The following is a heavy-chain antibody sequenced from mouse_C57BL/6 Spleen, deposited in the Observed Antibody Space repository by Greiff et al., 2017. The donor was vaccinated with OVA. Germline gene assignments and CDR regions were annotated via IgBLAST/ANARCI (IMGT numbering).Heavy chain of an antibody. Sequence: EVKLEESGPGLVKPSQSLSLTCSVTGYSITSGYYWNWIRQFPGNKLEWMGYISYDGSNNYNPSLKNRISITRDTSKNQCFLKLNSVTTEDTATYYSAGGWLLPDYWGQGTTLTVSS. V-gene: IGHV3-6*01. CDR1: GYSITSGYY. CDR3: AGGWLLPDY. D-gene: IGHD2-3*01. J-gene: IGHJ2*01. CDR2: ISYDGSN.